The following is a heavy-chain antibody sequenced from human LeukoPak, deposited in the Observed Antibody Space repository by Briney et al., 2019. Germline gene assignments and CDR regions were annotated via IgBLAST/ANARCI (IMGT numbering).Heavy chain of an antibody. CDR3: AKDVNYYYDSSGYPHY. D-gene: IGHD3-22*01. CDR1: GFTFSSYG. J-gene: IGHJ4*02. CDR2: ISYDGSNK. Sequence: GGSLRLSCAASGFTFSSYGMHWVRQAPGKGLERVAVISYDGSNKYYADSVKGRFTISRDNSKNTLYLQMNSLRAEDTAVYYCAKDVNYYYDSSGYPHYWGQGTLVTVSS. V-gene: IGHV3-30*18.